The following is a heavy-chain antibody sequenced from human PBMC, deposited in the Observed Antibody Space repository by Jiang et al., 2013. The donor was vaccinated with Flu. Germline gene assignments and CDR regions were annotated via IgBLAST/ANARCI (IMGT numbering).Heavy chain of an antibody. D-gene: IGHD6-6*01. V-gene: IGHV4-39*01. J-gene: IGHJ6*02. CDR2: IYYSGST. CDR1: GGSISSSSYY. Sequence: GLVKPSETLSLTCTVSGGSISSSSYYWGWIRQPPGKGLEWIGSIYYSGSTYYNPSLKSRVTISVDTSKNQFSLKLSSVTAADTAVYYCATNDVLAARGFWAAYYYYGMDVWGQGTTVTVSS. CDR3: ATNDVLAARGFWAAYYYYGMDV.